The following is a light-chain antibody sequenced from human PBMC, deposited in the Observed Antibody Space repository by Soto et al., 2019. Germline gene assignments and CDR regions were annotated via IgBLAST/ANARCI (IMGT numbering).Light chain of an antibody. V-gene: IGKV3D-11*01. CDR3: QQYVSSPLT. J-gene: IGKJ1*01. CDR1: QGVSSY. Sequence: EIVLTQSPATLSLSPGERATLSCRASQGVSSYLAWYQQKPGQAPRLLIYDASNRATGIPARFSGSGPGTDFTLTISRLEPEDFAVYYCQQYVSSPLTFGQGTKVDIK. CDR2: DAS.